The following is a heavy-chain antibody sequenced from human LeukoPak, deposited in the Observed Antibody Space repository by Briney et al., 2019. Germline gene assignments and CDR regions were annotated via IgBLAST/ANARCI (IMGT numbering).Heavy chain of an antibody. V-gene: IGHV3-23*01. CDR2: IGGGGGST. D-gene: IGHD2-21*01. CDR3: AKAGGDAYYYYYMDV. J-gene: IGHJ6*03. Sequence: PGGSLRLSCAASGFTFSSYAMSWVRQAPGKGLEWVSGIGGGGGSTYYADSVKGRFTVSRDNSKNTLYLQMNSLRAEDTAVYYCAKAGGDAYYYYYMDVWGKGTTVTVSS. CDR1: GFTFSSYA.